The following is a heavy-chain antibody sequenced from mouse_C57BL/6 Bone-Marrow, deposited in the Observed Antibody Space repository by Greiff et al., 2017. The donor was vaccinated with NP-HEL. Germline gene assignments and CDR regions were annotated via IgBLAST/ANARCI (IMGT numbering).Heavy chain of an antibody. CDR1: GFNIKDDY. J-gene: IGHJ2*01. Sequence: VQLQQSGAELVRPGASVKLSCTASGFNIKDDYMPWVKQRPEQGLEWIGWIDPENGDTEYASKFQGKATITADTSSNTAYLQLSSLTSEDTAVYYCTADYYGSSYDFDYWGQGTTLTVSS. CDR3: TADYYGSSYDFDY. V-gene: IGHV14-4*01. D-gene: IGHD1-1*01. CDR2: IDPENGDT.